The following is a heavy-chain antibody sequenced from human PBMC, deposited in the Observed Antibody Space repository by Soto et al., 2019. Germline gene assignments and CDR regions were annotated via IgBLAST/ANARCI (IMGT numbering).Heavy chain of an antibody. J-gene: IGHJ4*02. V-gene: IGHV3-15*07. Sequence: GGSLRLSCAASGFTFSNAWMNWVRQAPGKGLEWVGRIKSKTDGGTTDYPAPVKGRLTISRDDSKNTLYLQMNSLKTEDTAVYYCTTEAGTTPETLFDYWGQGTLVTVSS. CDR3: TTEAGTTPETLFDY. CDR1: GFTFSNAW. D-gene: IGHD1-7*01. CDR2: IKSKTDGGTT.